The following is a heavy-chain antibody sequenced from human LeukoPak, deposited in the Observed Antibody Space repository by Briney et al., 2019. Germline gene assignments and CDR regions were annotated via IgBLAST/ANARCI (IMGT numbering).Heavy chain of an antibody. D-gene: IGHD6-13*01. CDR1: GGSISSHY. CDR3: ARVVDYGSSWYNWFDP. V-gene: IGHV4-59*11. CDR2: IYYSGST. Sequence: PSETLSLTCTVSGGSISSHYWSWIRRPPGKGLEWIGYIYYSGSTNYNPSLKSRVTISVDTSKNQFSLKLSSVTAADTSVYNCARVVDYGSSWYNWFDPWGQGTLVTVSS. J-gene: IGHJ5*02.